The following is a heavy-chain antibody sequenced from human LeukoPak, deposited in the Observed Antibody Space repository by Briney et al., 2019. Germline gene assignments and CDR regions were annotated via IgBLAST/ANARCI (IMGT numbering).Heavy chain of an antibody. J-gene: IGHJ6*03. CDR3: ARHFTLLLWFGEPRGYMDV. V-gene: IGHV4-34*01. CDR2: INHSGST. CDR1: GGSFSGYY. D-gene: IGHD3-10*01. Sequence: SETLSLTCAVYGGSFSGYYWSWIRQPPGKGLEWIGEINHSGSTNYNPSLKSRVTISVDTSKNQFSLKLSSVTAADTAVYYCARHFTLLLWFGEPRGYMDVWGKGTTVTISS.